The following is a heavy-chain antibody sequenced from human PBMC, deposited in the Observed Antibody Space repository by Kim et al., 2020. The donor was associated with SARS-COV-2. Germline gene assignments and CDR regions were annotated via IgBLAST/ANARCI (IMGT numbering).Heavy chain of an antibody. V-gene: IGHV4-59*01. J-gene: IGHJ3*02. Sequence: NYTPSLRRRVTRSVATSKNQFSRKLSSVTAADTAVYYCARVGRYSDAFDIWGQGTMVTVSS. D-gene: IGHD5-18*01. CDR3: ARVGRYSDAFDI.